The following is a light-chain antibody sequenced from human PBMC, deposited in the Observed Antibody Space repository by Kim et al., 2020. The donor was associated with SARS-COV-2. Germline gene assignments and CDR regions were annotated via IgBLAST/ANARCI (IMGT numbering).Light chain of an antibody. CDR1: SGSIEDNY. Sequence: VTLPSTRSSGSIEDNYVQWYQQRPGAGPTTVIYEDDQRPSGVSDRFSGSIDNSSNSASLTISGLRTEDEADYYCQSYNRDNVIFGGGTQLT. CDR2: EDD. J-gene: IGLJ2*01. CDR3: QSYNRDNVI. V-gene: IGLV6-57*03.